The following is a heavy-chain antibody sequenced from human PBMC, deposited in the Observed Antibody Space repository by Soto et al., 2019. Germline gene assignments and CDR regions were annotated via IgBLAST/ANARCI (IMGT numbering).Heavy chain of an antibody. J-gene: IGHJ4*02. CDR2: ISSTTNYI. CDR3: ARESEDLTSNFDY. Sequence: EVQLVESGGGLVQPGGSLRLSCTASGFRFDDYAMHWVRQAPGKGLEWVSSISSTTNYIYYGDSMKGRFTISRDNAKNSLYLEMNSLRAEDTAVYYCARESEDLTSNFDYWGQGTLVTVSS. CDR1: GFRFDDYA. V-gene: IGHV3-21*06.